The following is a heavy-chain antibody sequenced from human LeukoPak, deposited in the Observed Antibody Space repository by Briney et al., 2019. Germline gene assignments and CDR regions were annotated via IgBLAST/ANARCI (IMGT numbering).Heavy chain of an antibody. CDR3: ARRGYCGSTSCSWGMDV. Sequence: GESLKISCKGSGYSFTTYWIAWVRQMPGKGLEWMGIIHPGDSDTRYSPSFQGQVTISADKSISTAYLQWSSLKASDTAMYYCARRGYCGSTSCSWGMDVWGQGTTVTVSS. D-gene: IGHD2-2*01. CDR2: IHPGDSDT. V-gene: IGHV5-51*01. CDR1: GYSFTTYW. J-gene: IGHJ6*02.